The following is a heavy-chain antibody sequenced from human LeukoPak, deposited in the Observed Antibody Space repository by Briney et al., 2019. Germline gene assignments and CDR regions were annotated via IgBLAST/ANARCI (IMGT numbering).Heavy chain of an antibody. V-gene: IGHV3-23*01. CDR3: AKVYQIKVFVPFDY. CDR2: ISDSTT. J-gene: IGHJ4*02. CDR1: GFTFSGYG. D-gene: IGHD2-2*01. Sequence: GGSLRLSCAASGFTFSGYGMSWVRQAPGKGLEWVSGISDSTTFYADSVKGRFTISRDNSKNTLYLQMNSLRAEDTAVYYCAKVYQIKVFVPFDYWGQGTLVTVSS.